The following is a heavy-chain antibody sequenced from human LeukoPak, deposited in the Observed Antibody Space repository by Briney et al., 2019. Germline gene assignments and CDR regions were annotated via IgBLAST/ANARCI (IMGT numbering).Heavy chain of an antibody. CDR3: ARETYCSGGSCYSSLDY. Sequence: ASVKVSCKASGYTFTSYYMHWVRQAPGQGLEWMGIINPSGGSTSYTQKFQGRVTMTRDMSTSTVYMELSSLRSEDTAVYYCARETYCSGGSCYSSLDYWGQGTLVTVSS. CDR1: GYTFTSYY. V-gene: IGHV1-46*01. J-gene: IGHJ4*02. D-gene: IGHD2-15*01. CDR2: INPSGGST.